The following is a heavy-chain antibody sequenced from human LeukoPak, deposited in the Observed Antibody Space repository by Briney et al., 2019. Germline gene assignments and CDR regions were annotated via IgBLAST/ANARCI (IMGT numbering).Heavy chain of an antibody. CDR2: IYSGGST. V-gene: IGHV3-53*01. J-gene: IGHJ6*03. CDR3: ASGSGSYRTPYYYMDV. D-gene: IGHD3-10*01. CDR1: GFTVSSNY. Sequence: GGSLRLSCAASGFTVSSNYMSWVRQAPGKGLEWVSVIYSGGSTYYADSVKGRFTSSRDNSENTLYLQMNSLRAEDTAVYYCASGSGSYRTPYYYMDVWGTGTTVTVSS.